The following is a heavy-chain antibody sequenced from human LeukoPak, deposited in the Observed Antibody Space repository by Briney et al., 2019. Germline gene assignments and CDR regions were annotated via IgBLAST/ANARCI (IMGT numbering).Heavy chain of an antibody. V-gene: IGHV3-66*01. CDR3: ARDFASGSYYNLFDY. CDR1: GFTVSSNY. CDR2: IYSGGST. Sequence: GGSLRLSCAASGFTVSSNYMSWVRQAPGKGLEWVSVIYSGGSTYYADSVKGRFTISRDNSKNTLYLQMNSLRAEDTAVYYCARDFASGSYYNLFDYWGQGTLVTVSS. D-gene: IGHD3-10*01. J-gene: IGHJ4*02.